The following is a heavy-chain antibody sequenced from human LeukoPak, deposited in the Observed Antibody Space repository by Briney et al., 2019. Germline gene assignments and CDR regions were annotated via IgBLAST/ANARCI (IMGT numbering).Heavy chain of an antibody. V-gene: IGHV4-59*08. Sequence: SETLSLTCTVSGGSIGGYYWSWIRQPPGKGLDWIGYIYYSGSTNYNPSLKSRVTISVDTSKNQFSLKLSSVTAADTAVYYCARHVRVSSSSTYDAFDIWGQGTMVTVSS. D-gene: IGHD6-13*01. CDR2: IYYSGST. J-gene: IGHJ3*02. CDR1: GGSIGGYY. CDR3: ARHVRVSSSSTYDAFDI.